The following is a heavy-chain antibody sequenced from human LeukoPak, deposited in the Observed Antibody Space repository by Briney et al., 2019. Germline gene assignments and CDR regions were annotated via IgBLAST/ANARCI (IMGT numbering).Heavy chain of an antibody. D-gene: IGHD6-13*01. CDR3: ARGNSNIWYPRGLHFDY. J-gene: IGHJ4*02. CDR1: GGSISSSSDY. Sequence: KPSETLSLTCTVSGGSISSSSDYWGWIRQPPGKGLEWIGSIYYSGTTYYSPSVEGRVTISVATSRTQLSLRLNFVTATDTAVYYCARGNSNIWYPRGLHFDYWGQGILVSVSS. CDR2: IYYSGTT. V-gene: IGHV4-39*07.